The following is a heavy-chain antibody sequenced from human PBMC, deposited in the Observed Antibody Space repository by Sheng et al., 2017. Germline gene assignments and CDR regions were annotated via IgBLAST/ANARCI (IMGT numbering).Heavy chain of an antibody. J-gene: IGHJ4*02. V-gene: IGHV3-30*02. Sequence: QVQLVESGGGVVQPGGSLRLSCAASGFTFSSYGMHWVRQAPGKGLEWVAFIRYDGSNKYYADSVKGRFTISRDNSKNTLYLQMNSLRAEDTAVYYCAKDMGSYYYDSSGQGVDYWGQGTLVTVSS. CDR3: AKDMGSYYYDSSGQGVDY. CDR2: IRYDGSNK. D-gene: IGHD3-22*01. CDR1: GFTFSSYG.